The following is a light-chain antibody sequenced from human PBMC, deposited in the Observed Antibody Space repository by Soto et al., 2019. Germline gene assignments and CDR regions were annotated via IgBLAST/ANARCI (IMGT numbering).Light chain of an antibody. J-gene: IGKJ4*01. V-gene: IGKV3-11*01. CDR1: QSVSSN. CDR2: DAS. CDR3: QQRYSWPLT. Sequence: EIVMTQSPATLSVSPGERATLSCRASQSVSSNLAWYQQKPGQAPRLLIYDASNRATGIPARFSGSGSATDFTLTISSLEPEDFAVYYCQQRYSWPLTFGGGTKVDIK.